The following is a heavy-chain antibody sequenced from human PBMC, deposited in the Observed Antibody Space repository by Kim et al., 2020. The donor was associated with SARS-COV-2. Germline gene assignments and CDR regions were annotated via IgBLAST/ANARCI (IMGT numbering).Heavy chain of an antibody. CDR3: ARDYGSDASCYWYFDL. Sequence: GGSLRLSCAASGFTFSSYAMHWVRQAPGKGLEWVAVISYDGSNKYYADSVKGRFTISRDNSKNTLYLQMNSLRAEDTAVYYCARDYGSDASCYWYFDLWGRGTLVTVSS. V-gene: IGHV3-30-3*01. D-gene: IGHD2-15*01. CDR1: GFTFSSYA. J-gene: IGHJ2*01. CDR2: ISYDGSNK.